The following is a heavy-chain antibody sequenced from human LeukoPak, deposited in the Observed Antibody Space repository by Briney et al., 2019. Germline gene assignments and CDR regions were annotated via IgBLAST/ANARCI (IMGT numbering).Heavy chain of an antibody. CDR1: GFTFSSYW. V-gene: IGHV3-74*01. Sequence: GGSLRLSCAASGFTFSSYWMHWVRHAPVKGLVWVSRINSDGSSTSYADSVKGRFTISRDNAKNTLYLQMNSLRAEDTAVYYCARVVDSSSAFDYWGQGTLVTVSS. D-gene: IGHD6-13*01. J-gene: IGHJ4*02. CDR2: INSDGSST. CDR3: ARVVDSSSAFDY.